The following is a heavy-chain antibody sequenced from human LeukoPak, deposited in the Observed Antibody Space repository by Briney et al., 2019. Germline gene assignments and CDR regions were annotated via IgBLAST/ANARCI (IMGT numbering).Heavy chain of an antibody. Sequence: SETLSLTCTVSGGSISSYYWSWIRQPPGKGLEWTGYIYYSGSTNYNPSLKSRVTISVDTSKNQFSLKLSSVTAADTAVYYCARGVRFTMVRGVTSYYFDYWGQGTLVTVSS. CDR2: IYYSGST. CDR3: ARGVRFTMVRGVTSYYFDY. J-gene: IGHJ4*02. D-gene: IGHD3-10*01. CDR1: GGSISSYY. V-gene: IGHV4-59*01.